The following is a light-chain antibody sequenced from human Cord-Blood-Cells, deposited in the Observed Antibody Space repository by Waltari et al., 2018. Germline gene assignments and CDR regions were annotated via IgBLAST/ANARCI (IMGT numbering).Light chain of an antibody. CDR3: QQSYSTPLT. V-gene: IGKV1-39*01. CDR1: QSISSY. J-gene: IGKJ4*01. Sequence: DIQMTQSPSSLSASVGDRVPITCRASQSISSYLNWYQQKPGKAPKLLIYAASSLQSWVPLRFSGSGSGTDFTLTISSLEPEDFATYYCQQSYSTPLTFGRGTKVEIK. CDR2: AAS.